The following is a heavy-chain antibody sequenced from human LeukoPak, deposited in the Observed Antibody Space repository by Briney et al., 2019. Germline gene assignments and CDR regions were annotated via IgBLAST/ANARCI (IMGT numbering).Heavy chain of an antibody. Sequence: GGSLRLSCAASGFTLSSYSMNWVRQAPGKGLEWVPSISSSSSYIYYADSVKGRFTISRDNAKNSLYLQMNSLRAEDTAVYYYALTYRFLEWSHAFDIWGQGTMVTVSS. J-gene: IGHJ3*02. CDR2: ISSSSSYI. D-gene: IGHD3-3*01. CDR3: ALTYRFLEWSHAFDI. CDR1: GFTLSSYS. V-gene: IGHV3-21*01.